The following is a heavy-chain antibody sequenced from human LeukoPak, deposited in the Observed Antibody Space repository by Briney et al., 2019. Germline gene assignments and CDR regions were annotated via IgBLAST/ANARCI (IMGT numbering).Heavy chain of an antibody. V-gene: IGHV4-59*01. CDR3: ARDSDEAFDI. J-gene: IGHJ3*02. CDR1: GGSINGFY. Sequence: SETLSLTCTVSGGSINGFYWSWIRQPPGKGLEWIGYIYYKGNTNYNRSLKSRVTMSVDTSKNQLSLKLNSMTAADTAVYYCARDSDEAFDIWGQGTMVTVSS. CDR2: IYYKGNT.